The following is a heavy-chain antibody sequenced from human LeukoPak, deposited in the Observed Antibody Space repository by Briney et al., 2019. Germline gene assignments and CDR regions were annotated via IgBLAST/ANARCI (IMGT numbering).Heavy chain of an antibody. J-gene: IGHJ6*02. CDR3: TRSLGVVIHGGMDV. CDR2: IYYTGST. V-gene: IGHV4-59*01. CDR1: GGSISSYH. Sequence: AETLTLTCTVSGGSISSYHWSWIRQAPGKGLDWMGHIYYTGSTNYNPSLKSRVTISLDTSKNQFSLKLSPVTAADTAVYYCTRSLGVVIHGGMDVWGQGTTVTVSS. D-gene: IGHD3-3*01.